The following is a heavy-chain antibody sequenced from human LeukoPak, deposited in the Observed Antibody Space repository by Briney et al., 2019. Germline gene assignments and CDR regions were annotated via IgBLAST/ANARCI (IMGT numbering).Heavy chain of an antibody. J-gene: IGHJ3*02. D-gene: IGHD3-10*01. CDR1: GGSISSSHW. CDR3: ARGGNYYGSGSYGIDI. V-gene: IGHV4-4*02. CDR2: IYHSGTT. Sequence: PSQTLSLTCAVSGGSISSSHWWSWVRQPPGKGLEWIGEIYHSGTTNYNPSLKSRVIISVDKSKNHFSLKLTSVTAADTAVYYCARGGNYYGSGSYGIDIWGQGTMVTVSS.